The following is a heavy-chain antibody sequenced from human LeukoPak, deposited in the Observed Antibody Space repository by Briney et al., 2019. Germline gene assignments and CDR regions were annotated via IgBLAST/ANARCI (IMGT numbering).Heavy chain of an antibody. Sequence: SVKVSCKASGGTFSSYAISWVRQAPGQGLEWMGGIIPIFGTANYAQKFQGRVTITTDESTSTAYMELSSLRSEDTAVYYCARGDSSGYPFDYWGQGALVTVSS. D-gene: IGHD3-22*01. J-gene: IGHJ4*02. CDR3: ARGDSSGYPFDY. V-gene: IGHV1-69*05. CDR2: IIPIFGTA. CDR1: GGTFSSYA.